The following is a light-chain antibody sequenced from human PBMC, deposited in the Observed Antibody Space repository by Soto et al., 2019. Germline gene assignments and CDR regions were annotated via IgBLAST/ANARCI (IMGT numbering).Light chain of an antibody. V-gene: IGKV3-15*01. Sequence: EIVMTQSPATLSVSPGERATLSCRASQSVSSNLAWYQQKPAQAPRLLIYGVSTRATGIPARFSGSGSGTEFTLTISSLQSEDFAVYYCQQYNNWPPSITFGQGTRLEIK. CDR1: QSVSSN. J-gene: IGKJ5*01. CDR3: QQYNNWPPSIT. CDR2: GVS.